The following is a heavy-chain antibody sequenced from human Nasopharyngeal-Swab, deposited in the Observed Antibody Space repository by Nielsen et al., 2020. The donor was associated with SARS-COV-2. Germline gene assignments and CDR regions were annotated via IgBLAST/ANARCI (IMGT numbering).Heavy chain of an antibody. J-gene: IGHJ5*02. V-gene: IGHV1-18*01. D-gene: IGHD6-13*01. CDR3: ARMYSSSWYEGHNWFDP. CDR2: ISVYNGNT. Sequence: ASVKVSCKASGYTFTSYGISWVRQAPGQGLEWMGWISVYNGNTNYAQNLQGRVTMTTDTSTSTAYMELRSLRSGDTAVYYCARMYSSSWYEGHNWFDPWGQGTLVTVSS. CDR1: GYTFTSYG.